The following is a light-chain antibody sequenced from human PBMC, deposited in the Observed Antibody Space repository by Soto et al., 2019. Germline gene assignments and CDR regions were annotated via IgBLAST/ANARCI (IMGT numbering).Light chain of an antibody. CDR3: TSYAVTYSFFYV. CDR2: EVS. Sequence: QSALTQPPSASGSPGQSVTISCTGTSSDVGAYNYVSWYQQLPGKAPKLIIYEVSKRPSGVPDRFSGSKSGNTASLTVSGLQAEDEAYYYCTSYAVTYSFFYVFGTGTKVTV. J-gene: IGLJ1*01. V-gene: IGLV2-8*01. CDR1: SSDVGAYNY.